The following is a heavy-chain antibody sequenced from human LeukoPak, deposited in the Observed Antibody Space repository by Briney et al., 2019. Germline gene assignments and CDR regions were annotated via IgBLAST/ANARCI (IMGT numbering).Heavy chain of an antibody. Sequence: PSETLSLTCTVSGGSISSGGYYWSWIRQHPGKGLEWIGYIYYSGSTYYNPSLKSRVTISVDTSKNQFSLKLSSVTAADTAVYYCARRGVGATKYDAFDIWGQGTMVTVSS. J-gene: IGHJ3*02. CDR1: GGSISSGGYY. CDR3: ARRGVGATKYDAFDI. D-gene: IGHD1-26*01. CDR2: IYYSGST. V-gene: IGHV4-31*03.